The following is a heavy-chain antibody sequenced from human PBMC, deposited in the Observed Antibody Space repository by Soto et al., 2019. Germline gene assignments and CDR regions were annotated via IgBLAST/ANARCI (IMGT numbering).Heavy chain of an antibody. Sequence: GGSLRLSCAASGFTFSSYAMSWVRQAPGKGLEWVSAISGSGGSTYYADSVKGRFTISRDNSKNTLYLQMNSLRAEDTAVYYCAKVRGAFGVVIIYYYYGMDVWGQGTTVTVSS. D-gene: IGHD3-3*01. V-gene: IGHV3-23*01. J-gene: IGHJ6*02. CDR3: AKVRGAFGVVIIYYYYGMDV. CDR1: GFTFSSYA. CDR2: ISGSGGST.